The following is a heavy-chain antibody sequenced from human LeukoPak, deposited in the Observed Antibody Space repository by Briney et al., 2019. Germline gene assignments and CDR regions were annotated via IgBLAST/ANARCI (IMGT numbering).Heavy chain of an antibody. D-gene: IGHD2-2*02. J-gene: IGHJ5*02. CDR2: IYYSGST. V-gene: IGHV4-59*01. Sequence: SETLSLTCTVSGGSISSYYWSGIRQPPGKELEWIGYIYYSGSTNYNPSLKSRVTISVDTSKNQFSLKLSSVTAADTAVYYCARRYCSTTSCYTDNWFDPWGQGTLVTVSS. CDR1: GGSISSYY. CDR3: ARRYCSTTSCYTDNWFDP.